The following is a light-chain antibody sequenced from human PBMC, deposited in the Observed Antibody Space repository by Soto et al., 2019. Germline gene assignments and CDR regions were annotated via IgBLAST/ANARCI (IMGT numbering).Light chain of an antibody. Sequence: EIVMTQSTDSLSVSPGERATLSCRASQSVSSNLAWYQQKPGQAPRLLIYGASTRATGIPARFSGSGSGTEFTLTINSLQSEDFAVYYCQHYNNWPPWTFGQGTKVEIK. CDR2: GAS. V-gene: IGKV3-15*01. J-gene: IGKJ1*01. CDR1: QSVSSN. CDR3: QHYNNWPPWT.